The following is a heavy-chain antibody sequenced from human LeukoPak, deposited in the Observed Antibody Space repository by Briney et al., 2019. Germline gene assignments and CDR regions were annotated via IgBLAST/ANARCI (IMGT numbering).Heavy chain of an antibody. CDR1: GGSISSYY. CDR2: IYYSGST. J-gene: IGHJ3*02. D-gene: IGHD2-15*01. V-gene: IGHV4-59*01. CDR3: ARVGCSGGSCYDDAFDI. Sequence: PSETLSLTRTDSGGSISSYYWSWIRQPPGKGLEWIGYIYYSGSTNYNPSLKSRVTISVDTSKNQFSLKLSSVTAADTAVYYCARVGCSGGSCYDDAFDIWGQGTMVTVPS.